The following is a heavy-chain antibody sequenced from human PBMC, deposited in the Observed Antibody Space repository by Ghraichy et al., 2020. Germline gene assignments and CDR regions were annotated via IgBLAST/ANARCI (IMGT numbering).Heavy chain of an antibody. Sequence: SQTLSLTCAISGDSVSTNSAAWNWIRQSPSRGLEWLGRTYYRSKWYNDYAVSVKSRITINPDTSKNQFSLHLNSVTPEDTAVYYCVRESGWSNWFDPWGQGTLVTVSS. J-gene: IGHJ5*02. V-gene: IGHV6-1*01. CDR1: GDSVSTNSAA. CDR2: TYYRSKWYN. CDR3: VRESGWSNWFDP. D-gene: IGHD6-19*01.